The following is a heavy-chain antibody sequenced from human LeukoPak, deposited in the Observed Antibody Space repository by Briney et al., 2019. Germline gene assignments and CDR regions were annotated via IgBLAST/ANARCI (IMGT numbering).Heavy chain of an antibody. D-gene: IGHD4-11*01. CDR2: ISGSGDNT. CDR1: GFTFSSYA. V-gene: IGHV3-23*01. CDR3: AKGGHYSFFDY. Sequence: PGGSLRLSCAASGFTFSSYAMNWVRQAPGKGLEWVSGISGSGDNTYYADSVKGRFTISRDNSKNTLYLQMSSLRAEDTGIYYCAKGGHYSFFDYWGQGTLVTVSS. J-gene: IGHJ4*02.